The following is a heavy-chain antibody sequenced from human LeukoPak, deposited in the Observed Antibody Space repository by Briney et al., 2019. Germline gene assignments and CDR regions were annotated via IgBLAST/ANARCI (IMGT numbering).Heavy chain of an antibody. D-gene: IGHD3-10*01. CDR2: IQTGDST. J-gene: IGHJ3*02. Sequence: PGGSLRLTCAVSGFAVSPSYMSWVRQPPGKGLEWVSVIQTGDSTNYTDSVKGRFTVSRDNSKNTLYLQMNRLSVEDTGVYYCEMSGTHYVFHIWGQGTMLAISS. V-gene: IGHV3-66*01. CDR1: GFAVSPSY. CDR3: EMSGTHYVFHI.